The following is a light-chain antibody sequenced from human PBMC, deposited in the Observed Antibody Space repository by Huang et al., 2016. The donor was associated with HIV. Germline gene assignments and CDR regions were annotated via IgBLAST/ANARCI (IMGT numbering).Light chain of an antibody. Sequence: EIVMTQSPATLSGSPGERAALSCRASQPVDSDLAWYQQKPGQAPRLLVYGASTRATGIPARFSGSGSGTELTLTISSLQSEDFAVYYCQQYNNWPRTFGPGTKVDIK. CDR2: GAS. CDR1: QPVDSD. CDR3: QQYNNWPRT. V-gene: IGKV3-15*01. J-gene: IGKJ3*01.